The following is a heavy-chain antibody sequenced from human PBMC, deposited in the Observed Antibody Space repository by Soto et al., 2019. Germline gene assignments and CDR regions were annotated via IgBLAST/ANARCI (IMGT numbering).Heavy chain of an antibody. CDR2: MSYDGSDT. CDR1: GFIFSNNG. V-gene: IGHV3-30*02. J-gene: IGHJ4*02. D-gene: IGHD3-10*02. CDR3: TIVRVADSALDH. Sequence: PGESLKISCVGSGFIFSNNGMHWVRQTPGKGLEWVAFMSYDGSDTFYADSVKGRFTISRGNSKNTLFLHMSNLRAEDTAMYYCTIVRVADSALDHWGQGTLVTVSS.